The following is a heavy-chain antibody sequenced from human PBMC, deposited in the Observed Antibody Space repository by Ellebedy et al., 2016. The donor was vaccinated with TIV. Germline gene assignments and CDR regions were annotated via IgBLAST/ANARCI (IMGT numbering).Heavy chain of an antibody. V-gene: IGHV3-11*06. Sequence: PGGSLSLSCATSGFTFSDYYLNWIRQAPGKGLAWVSYISDSGTYTNYADSVKGRFSISRDNAKNSLYLQMNSLRAEDTAVYYWAREGYSGGYRYFFDYWGQGTLVTVSS. CDR3: AREGYSGGYRYFFDY. J-gene: IGHJ4*02. CDR1: GFTFSDYY. CDR2: ISDSGTYT. D-gene: IGHD1-26*01.